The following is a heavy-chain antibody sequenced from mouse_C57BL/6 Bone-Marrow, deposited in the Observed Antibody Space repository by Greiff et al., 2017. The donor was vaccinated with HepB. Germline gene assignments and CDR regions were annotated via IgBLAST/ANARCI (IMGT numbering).Heavy chain of an antibody. CDR1: GYTFTEYT. CDR2: FYPGSGSI. V-gene: IGHV1-62-2*01. D-gene: IGHD2-2*01. Sequence: QVQLQQSGAELVKPGASVKLSCKASGYTFTEYTIHWVKQRSGQGLEWIGWFYPGSGSIKYNEKFKDKATLTADKSSSTVYMELSRLTSDDSAVYFCARHEGYYGNDVRAMDYWGQGTSVTVSS. CDR3: ARHEGYYGNDVRAMDY. J-gene: IGHJ4*01.